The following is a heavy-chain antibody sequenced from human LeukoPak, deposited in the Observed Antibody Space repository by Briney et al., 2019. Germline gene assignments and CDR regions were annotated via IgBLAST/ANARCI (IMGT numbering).Heavy chain of an antibody. J-gene: IGHJ4*02. V-gene: IGHV3-53*01. D-gene: IGHD2-21*02. CDR2: IYNDGRT. Sequence: GGSLRLSCAASGFTVHSFYMSWVRQAPGKGLEWVSVIYNDGRTFYADSVKGRFTISRDDSKNTLSLQMNSLRADDTAVYYCARGTGEVTAGYYWGQGTLVTVSS. CDR3: ARGTGEVTAGYY. CDR1: GFTVHSFY.